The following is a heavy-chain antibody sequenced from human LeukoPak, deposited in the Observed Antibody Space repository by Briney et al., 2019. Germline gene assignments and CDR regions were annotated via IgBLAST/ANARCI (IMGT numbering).Heavy chain of an antibody. D-gene: IGHD6-13*01. CDR1: GFTFSNYA. V-gene: IGHV3-23*01. CDR3: AKTPGHSSSWQFDY. J-gene: IGHJ4*02. CDR2: ISSGGGNT. Sequence: GGSLRLSCAASGFTFSNYAMSWFRQAPGKGLEWVSAISSGGGNTYYADSVKGRFTISRGNSKNTLYLQMNSLRDEDTAVYYCAKTPGHSSSWQFDYWGQGTLVTVSS.